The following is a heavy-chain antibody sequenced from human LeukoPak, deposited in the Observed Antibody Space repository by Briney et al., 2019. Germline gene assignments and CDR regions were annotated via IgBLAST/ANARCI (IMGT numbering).Heavy chain of an antibody. V-gene: IGHV3-23*01. D-gene: IGHD6-13*01. CDR2: ISGSGGST. J-gene: IGHJ4*02. Sequence: GGSLRLSCAASGFTFSSYAMSWVRQAPGKGLEWVSAISGSGGSTYYADSVKGRFTISRDNAKNSLYLQMNSLRAEDTAVYYCARRPYSSSLDYWGQGTLVTVSS. CDR1: GFTFSSYA. CDR3: ARRPYSSSLDY.